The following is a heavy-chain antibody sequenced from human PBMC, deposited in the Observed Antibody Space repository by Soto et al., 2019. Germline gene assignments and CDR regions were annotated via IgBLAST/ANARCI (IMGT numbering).Heavy chain of an antibody. CDR2: IYWDDDK. Sequence: QITLKESGPTLVKPTQTLTLTCTFSGFSLSTSGLGVGWIRQPQGKALEWLALIYWDDDKRYSPSLKSRLTIINDSSKNQVVLTMTNINPVDAATYYCAHSRHRYGYGFDYWGQGTLVTDSS. D-gene: IGHD5-18*01. J-gene: IGHJ4*02. CDR1: GFSLSTSGLG. V-gene: IGHV2-5*02. CDR3: AHSRHRYGYGFDY.